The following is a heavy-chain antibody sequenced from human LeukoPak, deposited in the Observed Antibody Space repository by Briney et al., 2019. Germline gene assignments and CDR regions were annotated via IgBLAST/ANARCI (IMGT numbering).Heavy chain of an antibody. CDR1: GYTFTSYD. J-gene: IGHJ6*03. V-gene: IGHV1-8*01. CDR2: MNPNSGNT. D-gene: IGHD3-3*01. CDR3: ARVLYEGLRFLESLPRGGYYYYMDV. Sequence: ASVKVSCKASGYTFTSYDINWVRQATGQGLEWMGWMNPNSGNTGYAQKFQGRVTMTRNTSISTAYMELSSLRSEDTAVYYCARVLYEGLRFLESLPRGGYYYYMDVWGKGTTVTVSS.